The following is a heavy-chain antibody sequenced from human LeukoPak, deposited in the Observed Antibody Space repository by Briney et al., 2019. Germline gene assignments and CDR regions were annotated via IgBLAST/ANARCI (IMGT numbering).Heavy chain of an antibody. J-gene: IGHJ6*03. Sequence: SETLSLTCTVSGGSISSSSYYWGWIRQPPGKGLEWIGSIYYSGSTYYNPSLKSRVTISVDTSKNQFSLKLSSVTAADTAVYYCARDQISYNYMDVWGKGITVTVSS. CDR1: GGSISSSSYY. V-gene: IGHV4-39*07. CDR2: IYYSGST. CDR3: ARDQISYNYMDV. D-gene: IGHD2-2*02.